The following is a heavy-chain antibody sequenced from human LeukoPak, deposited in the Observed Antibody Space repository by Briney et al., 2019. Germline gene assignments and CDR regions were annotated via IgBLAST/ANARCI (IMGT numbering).Heavy chain of an antibody. D-gene: IGHD6-19*01. V-gene: IGHV3-11*04. CDR1: GFTFSDYY. CDR3: ARDQTGITVAATGWFDP. J-gene: IGHJ5*02. CDR2: ISNSGTTR. Sequence: GGSLRLSCAASGFTFSDYYMSWIRQAPGRGLAGVSYISNSGTTRYYADAVKGRFTISRDNAKNSLYLQMNSLRAEDTAVYYCARDQTGITVAATGWFDPWGQGTLVTVSS.